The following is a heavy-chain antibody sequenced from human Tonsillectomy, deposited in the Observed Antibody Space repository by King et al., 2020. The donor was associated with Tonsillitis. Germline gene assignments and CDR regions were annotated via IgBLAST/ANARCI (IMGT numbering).Heavy chain of an antibody. Sequence: VQLVESGGGVAQPGRSLRLSCAASGFTFSSYGIHWVRQAPGKGLEWVALISCDGSNKYYADSVKGRFTISRDNSKNTLYLQMNSLRAEDTAVYFCARALYYYGSGTYYNEALGLFDYWGQGTLVTVSS. J-gene: IGHJ4*02. CDR2: ISCDGSNK. D-gene: IGHD3-10*01. V-gene: IGHV3-33*05. CDR1: GFTFSSYG. CDR3: ARALYYYGSGTYYNEALGLFDY.